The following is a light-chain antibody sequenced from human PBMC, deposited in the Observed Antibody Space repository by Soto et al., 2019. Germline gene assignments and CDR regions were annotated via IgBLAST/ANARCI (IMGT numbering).Light chain of an antibody. Sequence: DIQMTQSPSSLSASVGDRVTITCRASQSISSYLNWYQQKPAKAPKLLIYAASSLQSGVPSRCSCRGSGTDFTLTISSLHPEDVATDYCQQGYSTPWYTFGQGTKLESK. CDR3: QQGYSTPWYT. J-gene: IGKJ2*01. CDR2: AAS. V-gene: IGKV1-39*01. CDR1: QSISSY.